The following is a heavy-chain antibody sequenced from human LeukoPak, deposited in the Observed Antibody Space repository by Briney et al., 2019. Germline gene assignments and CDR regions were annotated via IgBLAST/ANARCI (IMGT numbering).Heavy chain of an antibody. CDR3: ARGLQLGGASYYYYGMDV. J-gene: IGHJ6*02. Sequence: GGSLRLSCAGSGITLRSYPMSWVRQAPGKGLEWVSGISGSGDGANTYYADSVKGRFTISRDNSKNTLYLQMNSLRAEDTAVYYCARGLQLGGASYYYYGMDVWGQGTTVTVSS. CDR1: GITLRSYP. D-gene: IGHD5-18*01. CDR2: ISGSGDGANT. V-gene: IGHV3-23*01.